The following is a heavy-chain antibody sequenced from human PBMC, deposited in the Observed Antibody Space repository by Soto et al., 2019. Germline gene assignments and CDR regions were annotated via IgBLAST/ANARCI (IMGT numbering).Heavy chain of an antibody. CDR1: GFTFTSSA. Sequence: SVKVSCKASGFTFTSSAVQWVRQARGQRLEWIGWIVVGSGNTNYAQKFQERVTITRDMSTSTAYMELSSLRSEDTAVYYCAADRYSSSWYLGINNFDYWGQGTLVTVS. CDR3: AADRYSSSWYLGINNFDY. V-gene: IGHV1-58*01. CDR2: IVVGSGNT. J-gene: IGHJ4*02. D-gene: IGHD6-13*01.